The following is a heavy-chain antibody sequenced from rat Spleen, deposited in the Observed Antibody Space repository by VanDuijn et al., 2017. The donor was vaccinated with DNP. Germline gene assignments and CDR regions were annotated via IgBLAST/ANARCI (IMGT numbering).Heavy chain of an antibody. J-gene: IGHJ1*01. CDR3: ARGYYDYWYFDF. D-gene: IGHD1-6*01. CDR2: ISYSGST. CDR1: GYSITSNY. V-gene: IGHV3-1*01. Sequence: EVQLQESGPGLVKPSQSLSLTCSVTGYSITSNYWGWLRKFPGNKMEWIGHISYSGSTNYNPSLKSRISITRDTSKNQFFLQVNSVTTEDTATYYCARGYYDYWYFDFWGPGTMVTVSS.